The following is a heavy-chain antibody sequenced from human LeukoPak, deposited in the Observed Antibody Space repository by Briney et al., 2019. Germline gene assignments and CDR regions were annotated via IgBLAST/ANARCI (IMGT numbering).Heavy chain of an antibody. CDR3: ARGGLISPANTPLGAFDI. D-gene: IGHD6-25*01. Sequence: GGSLRLSCAASGFIFTSYSMSWVRQAPGKGLEWISYISSSSSTIYYADSVRGRFTISRDNAKNSLYLQMNSLRAENTAVYYCARGGLISPANTPLGAFDIWGQGTMVSVSS. CDR2: ISSSSSTI. CDR1: GFIFTSYS. J-gene: IGHJ3*02. V-gene: IGHV3-48*04.